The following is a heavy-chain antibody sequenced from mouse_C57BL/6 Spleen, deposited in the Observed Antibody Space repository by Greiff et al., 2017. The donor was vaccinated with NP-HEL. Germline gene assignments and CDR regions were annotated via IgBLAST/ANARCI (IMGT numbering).Heavy chain of an antibody. CDR3: ARYGFDY. CDR2: INPNNGGT. CDR1: GYTFTDYY. Sequence: EVQLQQSGPELVKPGASVKISCKASGYTFTDYYMNWVKQSHGKSLEWIGDINPNNGGTSYNQKFKGKATLTVDKSSSTAYMELRSLTSEDSAVYYCARYGFDYWGQGTTLTVSS. J-gene: IGHJ2*01. V-gene: IGHV1-26*01. D-gene: IGHD1-1*02.